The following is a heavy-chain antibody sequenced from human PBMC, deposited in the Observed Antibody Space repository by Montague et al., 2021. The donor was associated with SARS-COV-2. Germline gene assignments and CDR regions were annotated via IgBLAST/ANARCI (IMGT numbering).Heavy chain of an antibody. V-gene: IGHV4-30-2*04. J-gene: IGHJ4*02. CDR2: HSGGT. CDR3: ARWYYGSGSYPH. Sequence: HSGGTYYSPSLNIRVPVSVDTSKNQFSLRLSSVTAADTSVYYCARWYYGSGSYPHWGQGTLVKVSS. D-gene: IGHD3-10*01.